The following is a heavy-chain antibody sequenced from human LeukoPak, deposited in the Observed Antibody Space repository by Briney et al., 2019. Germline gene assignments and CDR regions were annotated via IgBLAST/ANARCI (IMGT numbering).Heavy chain of an antibody. CDR3: ARCQIFGVVLDY. D-gene: IGHD3-3*01. J-gene: IGHJ4*02. CDR2: IYYSGST. CDR1: GGSISSSSYY. V-gene: IGHV4-39*01. Sequence: PSETLSLTCTVSGGSISSSSYYWGWIRQPPGKGLERIGSIYYSGSTYYNPSLKSRVTISVDASKNQFSLKLSSVTAADTAVYYCARCQIFGVVLDYWGQGTLVTVSS.